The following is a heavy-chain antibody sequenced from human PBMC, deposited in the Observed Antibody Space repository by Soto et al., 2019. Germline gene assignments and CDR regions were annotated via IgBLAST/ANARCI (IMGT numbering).Heavy chain of an antibody. CDR2: MSSSGDS. J-gene: IGHJ4*02. CDR1: GASVSHYF. CDR3: ARSSLTFFGGGVLAFDF. Sequence: SETLSLTCDVSGASVSHYFWSWIRQPPGKGLEWLGYMSSSGDSISNPALKSRITISLDMSRNHVSLNLSSLTVADTAVYHCARSSLTFFGGGVLAFDFWGPGTQVTVSS. V-gene: IGHV4-4*09. D-gene: IGHD3-3*01.